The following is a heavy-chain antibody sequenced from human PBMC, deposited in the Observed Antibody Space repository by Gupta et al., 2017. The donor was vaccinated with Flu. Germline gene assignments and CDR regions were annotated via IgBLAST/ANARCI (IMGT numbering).Heavy chain of an antibody. CDR2: IYPGDSDT. V-gene: IGHV5-51*01. CDR3: ARHPRMATMPKGGFDY. CDR1: GYSFTSYW. D-gene: IGHD5-24*01. J-gene: IGHJ4*02. Sequence: EVQLVQSGAEVKKPGESLKISCKGSGYSFTSYWIGWVGQMPGNGLEWMGIIYPGDSDTRYSPSFQGQVTISADKSISTAYLQWSSLKASDTAMYYCARHPRMATMPKGGFDYWGQGTLVTVSS.